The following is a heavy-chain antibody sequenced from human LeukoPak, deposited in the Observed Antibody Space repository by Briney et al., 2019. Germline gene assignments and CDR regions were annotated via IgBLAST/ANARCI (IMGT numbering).Heavy chain of an antibody. V-gene: IGHV1-2*02. CDR1: GYTFTGYY. Sequence: ASVKVSRKASGYTFTGYYMHWVRQAPGQGLEWMGWINPNSGGTNYAQKFQGRVTMTRDTSISTAYMELSRLRSDDTAVYYCARAGSRGPYYMDVWGKGTTVTVSS. CDR3: ARAGSRGPYYMDV. J-gene: IGHJ6*03. CDR2: INPNSGGT. D-gene: IGHD6-13*01.